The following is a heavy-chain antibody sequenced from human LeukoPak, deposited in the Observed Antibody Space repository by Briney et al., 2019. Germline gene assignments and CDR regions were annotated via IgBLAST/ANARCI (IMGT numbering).Heavy chain of an antibody. Sequence: SETLSLTCAVYGGSFSGYYWSWIRQPPGKGLEWIGYIYYSGSTNYNPSLKSRVTISVDTSKNQFSLKLSSVTAADTAVYYCARGNYYDSSGYPCAWFDPWGQGTLVTVSS. CDR1: GGSFSGYY. D-gene: IGHD3-22*01. CDR3: ARGNYYDSSGYPCAWFDP. J-gene: IGHJ5*02. V-gene: IGHV4-59*01. CDR2: IYYSGST.